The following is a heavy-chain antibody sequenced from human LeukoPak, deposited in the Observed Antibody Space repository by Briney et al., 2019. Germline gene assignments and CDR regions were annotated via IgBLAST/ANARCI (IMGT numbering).Heavy chain of an antibody. V-gene: IGHV3-7*01. CDR2: IKQDGSGK. CDR3: ARDIVVVPAAPFDP. D-gene: IGHD2-2*01. CDR1: GFTFSSYW. Sequence: GGSLRLSCAASGFTFSSYWMSWVRQAPGKGLEWVANIKQDGSGKYYVDSVKGRFTISRDNAKNSLYLQMNSLRAEDTAVYYCARDIVVVPAAPFDPWGQGTLVTVSS. J-gene: IGHJ5*02.